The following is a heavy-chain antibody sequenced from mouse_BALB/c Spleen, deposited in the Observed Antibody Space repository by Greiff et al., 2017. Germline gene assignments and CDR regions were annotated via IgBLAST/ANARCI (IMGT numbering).Heavy chain of an antibody. D-gene: IGHD1-2*01. Sequence: QVQLQQSGAELVKPGASVKLSCKASGYTFTSYYMYWVKQRPGQGLEWIGGINPSNGGTNFNEKFKSKATLTADKSSSTAYMQLSSLTSEDSAVYYCTRGVRLRPYYFDYWGQGTTLTVSS. CDR2: INPSNGGT. J-gene: IGHJ2*01. V-gene: IGHV1S81*02. CDR1: GYTFTSYY. CDR3: TRGVRLRPYYFDY.